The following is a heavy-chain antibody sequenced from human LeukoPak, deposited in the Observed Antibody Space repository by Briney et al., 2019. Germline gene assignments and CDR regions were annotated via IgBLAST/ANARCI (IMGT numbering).Heavy chain of an antibody. Sequence: SETLSLTCTVSGGSISSYYWSWIRQPPGKGLEWIGYIYYSGSTNYNPSLKSRVTISVDTSKNQFSLKLSSVTAADTAVYYCARLPLTDGLGYYYYGMDVWGQGTTVTVSS. CDR2: IYYSGST. D-gene: IGHD1-14*01. CDR1: GGSISSYY. J-gene: IGHJ6*02. V-gene: IGHV4-59*08. CDR3: ARLPLTDGLGYYYYGMDV.